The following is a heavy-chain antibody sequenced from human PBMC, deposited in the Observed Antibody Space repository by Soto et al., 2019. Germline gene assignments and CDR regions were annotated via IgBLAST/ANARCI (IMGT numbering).Heavy chain of an antibody. V-gene: IGHV1-69*05. D-gene: IGHD2-15*01. J-gene: IGHJ6*01. CDR3: ASAFYCSGGSCYPYSYYYYGMDV. Sequence: KLARKGSGEGLSGYPISRRRQTHGQGLEWMGGVIPIFGTANYAQKFQGRVTITTDESTSTAYMELSSLRSEDTAVYYCASAFYCSGGSCYPYSYYYYGMDVRGQGTTGSVSS. CDR2: VIPIFGTA. CDR1: GEGLSGYP.